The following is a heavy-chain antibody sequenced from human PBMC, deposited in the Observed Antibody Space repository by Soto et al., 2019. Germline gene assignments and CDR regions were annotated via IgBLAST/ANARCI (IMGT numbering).Heavy chain of an antibody. D-gene: IGHD2-15*01. Sequence: GESLKISCKGSGYSFTSYWIGWGRQMPGKGLEWMGIISPDDSDARYSPSFQGQVTISADKSISTAYLQWSSLKASDTAMYYCARHGDRYCSGGTCYLYYNYGMDVWGQGTTVTVSS. CDR3: ARHGDRYCSGGTCYLYYNYGMDV. CDR1: GYSFTSYW. V-gene: IGHV5-51*01. CDR2: ISPDDSDA. J-gene: IGHJ6*02.